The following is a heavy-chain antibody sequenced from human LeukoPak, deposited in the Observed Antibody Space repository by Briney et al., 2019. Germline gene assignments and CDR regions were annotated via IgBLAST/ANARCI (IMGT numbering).Heavy chain of an antibody. J-gene: IGHJ3*02. Sequence: ASVKVSCKVSGYTLTELSMHWVRQAPGKGLEWMGGFDPEDGETIYAQKFQGRVTMTEDTSTDTAYMELSSLRSEDTAVYYCATVYYVWGSYRDGAFDIWGQGTMVTVSS. D-gene: IGHD3-16*02. CDR2: FDPEDGET. V-gene: IGHV1-24*01. CDR1: GYTLTELS. CDR3: ATVYYVWGSYRDGAFDI.